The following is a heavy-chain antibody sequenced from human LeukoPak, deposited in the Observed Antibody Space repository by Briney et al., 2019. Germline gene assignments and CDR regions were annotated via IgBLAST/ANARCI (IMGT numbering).Heavy chain of an antibody. Sequence: SETLSLTCTVSGGSISSGGYYWSWIRQHPGKGLEWIGYIYYSGSTYYNPSLKSRVTISVDTSKNQFSLKLSSATAADTAVYYCASASSGPGSYYYYGMDVWGQGTTVTVSS. D-gene: IGHD6-19*01. CDR1: GGSISSGGYY. J-gene: IGHJ6*02. V-gene: IGHV4-31*03. CDR3: ASASSGPGSYYYYGMDV. CDR2: IYYSGST.